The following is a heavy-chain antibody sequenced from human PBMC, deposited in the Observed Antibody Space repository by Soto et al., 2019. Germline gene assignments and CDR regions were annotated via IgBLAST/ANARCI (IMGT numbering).Heavy chain of an antibody. D-gene: IGHD3-10*01. CDR3: ARSGAGLMNPASGTDY. V-gene: IGHV4-59*01. CDR1: GGSISSYY. J-gene: IGHJ4*02. CDR2: IYYSGST. Sequence: PSETLSLTCTVSGGSISSYYWSWIRQPPGKGLEWIGYIYYSGSTNYNPSLKSRVTISVDTSKNQFSLKLSSVTAADTAVYYCARSGAGLMNPASGTDYWGQGTLVTVSS.